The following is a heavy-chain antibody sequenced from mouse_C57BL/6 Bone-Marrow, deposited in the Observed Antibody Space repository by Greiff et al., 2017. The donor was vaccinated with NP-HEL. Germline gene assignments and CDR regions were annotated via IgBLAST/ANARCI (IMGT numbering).Heavy chain of an antibody. CDR2: IYPGSGST. Sequence: QVQLQQPGAELVKPGASVKMSCKASGYTFTSYWITWVKQRPGQGLEWIGDIYPGSGSTNYNEKFKSKATLTVDTSSSTAYMQLSSLTSEDSAVYYCARGYDYERAWFAYWGQGTLVTVSA. CDR3: ARGYDYERAWFAY. J-gene: IGHJ3*01. V-gene: IGHV1-55*01. D-gene: IGHD2-4*01. CDR1: GYTFTSYW.